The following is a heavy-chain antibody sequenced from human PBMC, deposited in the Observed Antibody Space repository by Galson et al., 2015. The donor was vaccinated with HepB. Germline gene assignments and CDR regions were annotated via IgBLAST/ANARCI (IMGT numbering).Heavy chain of an antibody. CDR3: GRSNLEQLVPDWYFDL. CDR2: ISWNSGSI. V-gene: IGHV3-9*01. CDR1: GFTFDDYA. J-gene: IGHJ2*01. Sequence: SLRLSCAASGFTFDDYAMHWVRQAPGKGLEWVSGISWNSGSIGYADSVKGRFTISRDNAKNSLYLQMNSLRAEDTALYYCGRSNLEQLVPDWYFDLWGRGTLVTVSS. D-gene: IGHD6-6*01.